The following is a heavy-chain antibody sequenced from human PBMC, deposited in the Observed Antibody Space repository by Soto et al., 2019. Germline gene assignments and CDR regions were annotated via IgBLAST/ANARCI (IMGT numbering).Heavy chain of an antibody. J-gene: IGHJ6*02. D-gene: IGHD3-16*01. Sequence: QVQLQESGPGLVRPSQTLSLTCTVSGGSISSEYYHWTWIRQAPGKGLEWIGYIHYSGSVHYNPSPQSRLTMAVEPSKNLFSLKLSSGAAADPGVFFLGREGDGWGRDYFRLGGLGPGTTVTVSS. V-gene: IGHV4-30-4*01. CDR1: GGSISSEYYH. CDR3: GREGDGWGRDYFRLGG. CDR2: IHYSGSV.